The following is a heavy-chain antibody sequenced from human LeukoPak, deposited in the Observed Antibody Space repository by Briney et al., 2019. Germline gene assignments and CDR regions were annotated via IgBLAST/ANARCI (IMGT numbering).Heavy chain of an antibody. Sequence: ETLSLTCTVSGGSISSYSMNWVRQAPGKGLEWLASISSSSSTIKYADSVKGRFTISRDNARSSLYLQMNGLRDEDTALYFCAREYHIGSIWYEGIDDWGQGTPVTVSS. J-gene: IGHJ4*02. CDR3: AREYHIGSIWYEGIDD. D-gene: IGHD6-13*01. CDR2: ISSSSSTI. CDR1: GGSISSYS. V-gene: IGHV3-48*02.